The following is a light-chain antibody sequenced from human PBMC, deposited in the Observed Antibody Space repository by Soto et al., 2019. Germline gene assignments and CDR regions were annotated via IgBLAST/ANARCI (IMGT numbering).Light chain of an antibody. CDR2: EVS. CDR1: SRDVGGYNY. J-gene: IGLJ2*01. V-gene: IGLV2-8*01. Sequence: QSVLTQPSSASGSPGQSVTISCTGTSRDVGGYNYVSWYQQHPGKAPKLMIYEVSKRPSGVPDRFSGSKSGNTASLTVSGLQAEDEAEYYCSSYAVSNNFEFGGGTKVTVL. CDR3: SSYAVSNNFE.